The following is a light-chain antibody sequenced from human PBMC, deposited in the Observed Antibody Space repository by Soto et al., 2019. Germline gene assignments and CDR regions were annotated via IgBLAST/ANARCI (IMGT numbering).Light chain of an antibody. CDR2: EDN. J-gene: IGLJ2*01. V-gene: IGLV6-57*04. CDR3: QSYDGSNHVV. CDR1: SGRIDSNY. Sequence: NFMLTQPHSVSVSPGKTVTISCTRSSGRIDSNYVQWYQQRPGSAPTTVVYEDNQRPSGVPDRFSGSIDSSSNSASLTISGLKTEDEADYYCQSYDGSNHVVFGGGTKLTVL.